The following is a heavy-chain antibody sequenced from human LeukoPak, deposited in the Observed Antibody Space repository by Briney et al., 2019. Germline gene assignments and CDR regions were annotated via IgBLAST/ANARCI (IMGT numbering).Heavy chain of an antibody. CDR2: INHSGNP. V-gene: IGHV4-34*01. J-gene: IGHJ4*02. CDR1: GGSFSGYY. Sequence: PSETLSLTCTVSGGSFSGYYWRWIRQPPGKGLEWIGEINHSGNPNYNPSLKSRLTISVDTSRNQLSLKLSSVTDADTGVYYCARGLTHGGEGTLVTVSS. CDR3: ARGLTH.